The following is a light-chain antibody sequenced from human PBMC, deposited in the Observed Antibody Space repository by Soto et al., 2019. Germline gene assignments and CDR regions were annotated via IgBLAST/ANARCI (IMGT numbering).Light chain of an antibody. J-gene: IGKJ4*01. Sequence: EIVMTQSPAALSLSPGERATLSCRASQSVGTNLAWYQQKPGQAPRPLIYGASARATDVPARFSGSGSGTEFTLTISSLQSEDFAVYYCQQYSDWPPITFGGGNKVEIK. CDR1: QSVGTN. V-gene: IGKV3-15*01. CDR3: QQYSDWPPIT. CDR2: GAS.